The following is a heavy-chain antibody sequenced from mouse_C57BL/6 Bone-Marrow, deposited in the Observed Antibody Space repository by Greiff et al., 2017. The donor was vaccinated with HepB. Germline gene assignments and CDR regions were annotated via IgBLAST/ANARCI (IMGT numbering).Heavy chain of an antibody. V-gene: IGHV1-4*01. CDR1: GYTFTSYT. J-gene: IGHJ3*01. CDR3: ARDSSGYVSFAY. D-gene: IGHD3-2*02. CDR2: INPSSGYT. Sequence: VQLQESGAELARPGASVKMSCKASGYTFTSYTMHWVKQRPGQGLEWIGYINPSSGYTKYNQKFKDKATLTADKSSSTAYMQLSSLTSEDSAVYYCARDSSGYVSFAYWGQGTLVTVSA.